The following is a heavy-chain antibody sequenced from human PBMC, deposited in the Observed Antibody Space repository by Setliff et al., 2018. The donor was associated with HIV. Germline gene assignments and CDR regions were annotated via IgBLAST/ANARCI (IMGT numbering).Heavy chain of an antibody. CDR3: AGVFGVYYDKEGPYDAFDI. CDR1: GGSISSITHY. CDR2: IYYSGST. V-gene: IGHV4-39*07. D-gene: IGHD3-22*01. Sequence: PSETLSLTCTVSGGSISSITHYWGWIRQPPGKGLEWIGSIYYSGSTNYNPSLKSRVTISVDTSKNHFSLKLRSVTAADTAVYYCAGVFGVYYDKEGPYDAFDIWGQGTMVTVSS. J-gene: IGHJ3*02.